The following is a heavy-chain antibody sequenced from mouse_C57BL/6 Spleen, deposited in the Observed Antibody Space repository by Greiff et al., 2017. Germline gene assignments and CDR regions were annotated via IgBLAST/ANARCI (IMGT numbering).Heavy chain of an antibody. Sequence: EVKVVESGGGLVKPGGSLKLSCAASGFTFSSYAMSWVRQTPEKRLEWVATISDGGSYTYYPDNVKGRFTISRDNAKNNLYLQMSHLKSEDTAMYYCARELGREGYFDDWGQGTTLTVAS. V-gene: IGHV5-4*01. D-gene: IGHD4-1*01. CDR1: GFTFSSYA. J-gene: IGHJ2*01. CDR3: ARELGREGYFDD. CDR2: ISDGGSYT.